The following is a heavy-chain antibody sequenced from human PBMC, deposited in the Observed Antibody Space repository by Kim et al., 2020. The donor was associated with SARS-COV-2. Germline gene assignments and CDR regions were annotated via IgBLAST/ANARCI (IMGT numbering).Heavy chain of an antibody. CDR3: ARVSVVATSIFDF. D-gene: IGHD2-15*01. V-gene: IGHV4-31*02. J-gene: IGHJ4*02. Sequence: YYNPSLKSRVSISLDTSQNQFSLKLLSVTAADTAVYYCARVSVVATSIFDFWGRGTLVTVSS.